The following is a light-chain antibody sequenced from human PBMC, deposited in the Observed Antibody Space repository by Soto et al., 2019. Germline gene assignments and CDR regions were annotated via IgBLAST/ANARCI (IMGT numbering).Light chain of an antibody. CDR2: GAS. Sequence: EIVLTQSPGTLSLSPGERATLSCRASQSVSCSYLAWYQQKPGQAPRLLIYGASSRATGIPDRFSGSGSGTELTLTISRLEPEDFAVYYCQQYGSSRVTFGQGTKLEIK. CDR3: QQYGSSRVT. CDR1: QSVSCSY. J-gene: IGKJ2*01. V-gene: IGKV3-20*01.